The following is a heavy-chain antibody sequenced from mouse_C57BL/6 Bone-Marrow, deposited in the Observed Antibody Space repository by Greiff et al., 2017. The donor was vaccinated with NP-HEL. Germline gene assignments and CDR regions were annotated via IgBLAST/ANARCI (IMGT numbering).Heavy chain of an antibody. CDR3: ARYYGSSYYFDY. D-gene: IGHD1-1*01. V-gene: IGHV1-80*01. CDR1: GYAFSSYW. CDR2: IYPGDGDT. Sequence: LQQSGASVKISCKASGYAFSSYWMNWVKQRPGKGLEWIGQIYPGDGDTNYNGKFKGKATLTADKSSSTAYMQLRRLTSEDPAVYFCARYYGSSYYFDYWGQGTTLTVSS. J-gene: IGHJ2*01.